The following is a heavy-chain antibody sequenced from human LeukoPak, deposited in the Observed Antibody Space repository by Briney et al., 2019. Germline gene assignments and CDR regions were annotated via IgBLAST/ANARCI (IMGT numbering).Heavy chain of an antibody. CDR1: GFTFSSYA. CDR3: AKDSYIIAAAHSY. Sequence: GGSLRFSCAASGFTFSSYAMSWVRQAPGKGLEGVSAISGSGGSTYYADSVKGRFTISRDNSKNSRYLQMNSLRAEDTAVYYCAKDSYIIAAAHSYWGQGTLVTVSS. D-gene: IGHD6-13*01. J-gene: IGHJ4*02. V-gene: IGHV3-23*01. CDR2: ISGSGGST.